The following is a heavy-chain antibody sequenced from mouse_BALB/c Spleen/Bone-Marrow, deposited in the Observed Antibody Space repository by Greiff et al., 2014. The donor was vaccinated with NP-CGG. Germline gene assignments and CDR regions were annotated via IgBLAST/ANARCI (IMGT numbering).Heavy chain of an antibody. Sequence: EVKVVESGGGLVKPGGSLKLSCAASGFTFSSYAMSWVSQTPEKRLEWVASISSGGSTYYPDSVKGRFTISRDNARNILYLQMSSLRSEDTAMYYCASLYFYGSSYYTMDYWGQGTSVTVSS. V-gene: IGHV5-6-5*01. J-gene: IGHJ4*01. CDR3: ASLYFYGSSYYTMDY. CDR2: ISSGGST. CDR1: GFTFSSYA. D-gene: IGHD1-1*01.